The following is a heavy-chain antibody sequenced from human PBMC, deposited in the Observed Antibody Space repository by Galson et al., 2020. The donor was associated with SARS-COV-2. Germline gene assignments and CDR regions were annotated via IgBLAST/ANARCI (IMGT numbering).Heavy chain of an antibody. D-gene: IGHD3-22*01. CDR1: GYTFTSYY. CDR2: INPSGGST. V-gene: IGHV1-46*01. CDR3: ARDGHYYDSSGYYSGFFDY. Sequence: ASVKVSCKASGYTFTSYYMHWVRQAPGQGLEWMGIINPSGGSTSYAQKFQGRVTMTRDTSTSTVYMELSSLRSEDTAVYYCARDGHYYDSSGYYSGFFDYWGQGTLVTVSS. J-gene: IGHJ4*02.